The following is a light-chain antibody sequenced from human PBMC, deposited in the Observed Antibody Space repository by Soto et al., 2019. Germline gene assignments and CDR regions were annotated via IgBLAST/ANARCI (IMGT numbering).Light chain of an antibody. CDR1: QTISSW. J-gene: IGKJ1*01. V-gene: IGKV1-5*03. CDR2: KAS. Sequence: IQMTQSPSPLAASVGDRVTITFRASQTISSWLAWYQQKPGKAPKLLIYKASTLKSGVPSRFSGSGSGTEFTLTISSLQPDDFATYYCQHYNSYSEAFGQGTKVDI. CDR3: QHYNSYSEA.